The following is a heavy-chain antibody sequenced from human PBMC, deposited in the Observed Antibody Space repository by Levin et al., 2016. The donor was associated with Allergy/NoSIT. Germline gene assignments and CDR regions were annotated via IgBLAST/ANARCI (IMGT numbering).Heavy chain of an antibody. Sequence: SETLSLTCTVSGDSMKNNYWSWIRQSAGKGLEWIGRIYFTGNKNYNPSLKSRVTMSMDTSSNQFSLSLTSVTAADTAVYYCARHGPEWHYDSSGHSAYFDYWGQGTLVTVSS. CDR2: IYFTGNK. J-gene: IGHJ4*02. D-gene: IGHD3-22*01. CDR3: ARHGPEWHYDSSGHSAYFDY. V-gene: IGHV4-4*07. CDR1: GDSMKNNY.